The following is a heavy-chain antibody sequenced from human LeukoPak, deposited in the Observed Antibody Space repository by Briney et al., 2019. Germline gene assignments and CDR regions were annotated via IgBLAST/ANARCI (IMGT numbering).Heavy chain of an antibody. CDR2: VYYRRTT. V-gene: IGHV4-59*01. D-gene: IGHD4-23*01. J-gene: IGHJ2*01. CDR3: ARDLEHGGNSIWYFDL. Sequence: SETLSLTCTISGGSISSYYWSWIRQPPGKGLEWIGYVYYRRTTNYNPSLKSRVTISVDTSKNQFSLKLSSVTAADTAVYYCARDLEHGGNSIWYFDLWGRGTLVTVSS. CDR1: GGSISSYY.